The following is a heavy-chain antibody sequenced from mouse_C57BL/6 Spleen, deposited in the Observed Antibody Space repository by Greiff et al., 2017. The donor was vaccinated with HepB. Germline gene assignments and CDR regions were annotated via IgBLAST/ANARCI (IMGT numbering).Heavy chain of an antibody. CDR3: ARSPFSGYYAMDY. J-gene: IGHJ4*01. Sequence: QVHVKQSGAELVRPGTSVKVSCKASGYAFTNYLIEWVKQRPGQGLEWIGVINPGSGGTNYNEKFKGKATLTADKSSSTAYMQLSSLTSEDSAVYFCARSPFSGYYAMDYWGQGTSVTVSS. CDR1: GYAFTNYL. CDR2: INPGSGGT. V-gene: IGHV1-54*01. D-gene: IGHD3-2*02.